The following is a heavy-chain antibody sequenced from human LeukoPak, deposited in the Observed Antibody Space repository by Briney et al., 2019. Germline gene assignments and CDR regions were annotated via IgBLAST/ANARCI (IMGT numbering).Heavy chain of an antibody. V-gene: IGHV1-24*01. Sequence: ASVKVSCKVSGYTLTELSMHWVRQAPGKGLEWMGGFDPEDGETIYAQKFQGRVTMTEDTSTDTAYMELSSLRSEDTAVYYCARGRSLVGTSQSQLDDYWGQGTLVTVSS. CDR1: GYTLTELS. J-gene: IGHJ4*02. CDR2: FDPEDGET. D-gene: IGHD1-26*01. CDR3: ARGRSLVGTSQSQLDDY.